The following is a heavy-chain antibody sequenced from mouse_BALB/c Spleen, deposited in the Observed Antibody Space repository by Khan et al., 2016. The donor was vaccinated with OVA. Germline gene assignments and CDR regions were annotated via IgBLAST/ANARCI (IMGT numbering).Heavy chain of an antibody. CDR2: ISGDSNTI. CDR3: ATSYFDGYYFDY. V-gene: IGHV5-17*02. D-gene: IGHD1-1*01. CDR1: GFTFNNYG. J-gene: IGHJ2*01. Sequence: EVQLVESGGGLVQPGGSRKLSCAASGFTFNNYGMHWVRQAPEKGLEWVAYISGDSNTIYYVDSVKGRFTISRDNPKNTLFLQMTSLMSEDTAMYYMATSYFDGYYFDYWGPGTTLTVS.